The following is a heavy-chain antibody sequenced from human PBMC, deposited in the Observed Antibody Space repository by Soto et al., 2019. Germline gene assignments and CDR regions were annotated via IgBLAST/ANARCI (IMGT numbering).Heavy chain of an antibody. Sequence: GGSLRLSCAASGFTFSSYGMHWVRQAPGKGLEWVALISYDGSNKYYADSVKGRFTISRDNSKNTLYLQMNSLRAEDTAVYYCAKDLGAWEPPGYYYYYGMDVWGQGATVTVSS. J-gene: IGHJ6*02. V-gene: IGHV3-30*18. D-gene: IGHD1-26*01. CDR2: ISYDGSNK. CDR3: AKDLGAWEPPGYYYYYGMDV. CDR1: GFTFSSYG.